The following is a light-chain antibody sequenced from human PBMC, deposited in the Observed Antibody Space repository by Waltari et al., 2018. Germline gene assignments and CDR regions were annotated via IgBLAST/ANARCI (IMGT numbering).Light chain of an antibody. J-gene: IGKJ2*01. V-gene: IGKV3D-15*01. CDR2: GAS. Sequence: EIVMTQSPATLSVSPGERATLSCRASQSVSSNLAWYQQKPGQAPRLLMYGASTRATGIPARFRSSGSGTEFTLIISSLQSEDFALYYCQQYNNWPPYTFGQGTKVE. CDR3: QQYNNWPPYT. CDR1: QSVSSN.